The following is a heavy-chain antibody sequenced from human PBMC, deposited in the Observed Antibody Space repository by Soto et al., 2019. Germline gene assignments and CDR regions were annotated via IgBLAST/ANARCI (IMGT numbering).Heavy chain of an antibody. CDR2: IIPIFGTA. D-gene: IGHD2-15*01. J-gene: IGHJ6*02. Sequence: SSVKVSCKASGGTFSSYAISWVRQAPGQGLEWMGGIIPIFGTANYAQKFQGRVTITADESTSTAYMELSSLRSEDTAVYYCARRPAHCSGGSCYSPEPYYYGMDVWGQGTTVTVSS. CDR3: ARRPAHCSGGSCYSPEPYYYGMDV. CDR1: GGTFSSYA. V-gene: IGHV1-69*13.